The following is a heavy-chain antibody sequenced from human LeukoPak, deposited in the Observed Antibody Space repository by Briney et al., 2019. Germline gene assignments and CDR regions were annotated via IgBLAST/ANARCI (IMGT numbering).Heavy chain of an antibody. CDR1: GFTFSSYS. V-gene: IGHV3-21*01. Sequence: GGSLRLSCAASGFTFSSYSMNWVRQAPGKGLEWVSSISSSSSYIYYADSVKGRFTISRDSAKNTLYLQMNSLRAEDTAVYYCAREGEAYYDFWSGYSYWGQGTLVTVSS. CDR2: ISSSSSYI. D-gene: IGHD3-3*01. J-gene: IGHJ4*02. CDR3: AREGEAYYDFWSGYSY.